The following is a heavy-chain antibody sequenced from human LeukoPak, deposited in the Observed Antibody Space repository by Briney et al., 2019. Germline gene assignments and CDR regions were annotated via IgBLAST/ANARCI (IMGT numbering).Heavy chain of an antibody. V-gene: IGHV3-30*02. Sequence: GGSLRLSCAASGFTFSSYGMHWVRQAPGKGLEWLAFIRYDGSNKYYADSVKGRFTISRDNSKNTLYLQMNSLRAEDTAVYYCARGPGRGNAFDIWGPRDCGHRLF. CDR1: GFTFSSYG. J-gene: IGHJ3*02. CDR2: IRYDGSNK. D-gene: IGHD3-10*01. CDR3: ARGPGRGNAFDI.